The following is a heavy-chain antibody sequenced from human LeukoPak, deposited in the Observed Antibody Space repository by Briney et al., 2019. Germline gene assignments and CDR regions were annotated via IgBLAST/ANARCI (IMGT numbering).Heavy chain of an antibody. CDR2: IYRVGST. V-gene: IGHV3-53*01. CDR1: GLTVSSNY. CDR3: AREVYGDIYTTPYGMDV. Sequence: GGSLRLACAASGLTVSSNYMSWVRQAPGKGLEWVAVIYRVGSTFFADAAKGPFTIYRENPKTTLYTQRNSIRAEDTAMYYCAREVYGDIYTTPYGMDVWGQGTTVT. J-gene: IGHJ6*02. D-gene: IGHD4-17*01.